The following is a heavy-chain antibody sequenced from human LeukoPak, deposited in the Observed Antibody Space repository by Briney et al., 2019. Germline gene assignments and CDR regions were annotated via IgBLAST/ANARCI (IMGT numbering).Heavy chain of an antibody. V-gene: IGHV3-33*01. J-gene: IGHJ4*02. CDR2: IWYDGSNK. CDR3: ARDSPQTTVTILEYYFDY. CDR1: GFTFSSYG. D-gene: IGHD4-17*01. Sequence: GGSLSLSCAASGFTFSSYGMHWARQAPGKGLEWVAVIWYDGSNKYYADSVKGRFTISRNNSKNTLYLQMNSLRAEDTAVYYCARDSPQTTVTILEYYFDYWGQGTLVTVSS.